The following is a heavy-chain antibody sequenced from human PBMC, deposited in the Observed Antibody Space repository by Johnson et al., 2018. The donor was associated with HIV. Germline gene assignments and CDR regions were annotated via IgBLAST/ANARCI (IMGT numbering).Heavy chain of an antibody. CDR3: AKDNSTWSLYDVFDT. CDR1: GFTFSAYG. J-gene: IGHJ3*02. Sequence: QVQLVESGGGVVQPGGSLRLSCAASGFTFSAYGMHWLRQAPRKGLEWVAFIRYDGSDIYYADSVKGRFTISRDNSKKTLYLQMNSLRAGDTTGSYCAKDNSTWSLYDVFDTWGQGTMVTVSS. CDR2: IRYDGSDI. D-gene: IGHD6-13*01. V-gene: IGHV3-30*02.